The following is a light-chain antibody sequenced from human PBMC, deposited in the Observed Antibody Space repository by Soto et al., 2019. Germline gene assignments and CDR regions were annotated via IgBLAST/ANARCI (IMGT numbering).Light chain of an antibody. Sequence: QSALTQPPSASGSPGQSVTISCTGTSSDVGGYNYVSWYQQHPGKAPKFLIFEVSRRPSGVPDRFSGSKSGNTASLTVSGLQADDEADYYCSSYAGINIPVICGGGTKLTVL. CDR1: SSDVGGYNY. J-gene: IGLJ2*01. V-gene: IGLV2-8*01. CDR3: SSYAGINIPVI. CDR2: EVS.